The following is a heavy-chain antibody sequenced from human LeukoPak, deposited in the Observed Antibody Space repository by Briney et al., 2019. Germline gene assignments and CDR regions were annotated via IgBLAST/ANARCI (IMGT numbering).Heavy chain of an antibody. J-gene: IGHJ4*02. D-gene: IGHD6-19*01. Sequence: GGSLRLSCAASGFTFSSYGMSWVRQAPGKGLEWVSAISGSGGSTYYADSVKGRFTISRDNSKNTLYLQMNSLRAEDTAVYYCAKDQEGSGWSPIGYWGQGTLVTVSS. CDR3: AKDQEGSGWSPIGY. V-gene: IGHV3-23*01. CDR2: ISGSGGST. CDR1: GFTFSSYG.